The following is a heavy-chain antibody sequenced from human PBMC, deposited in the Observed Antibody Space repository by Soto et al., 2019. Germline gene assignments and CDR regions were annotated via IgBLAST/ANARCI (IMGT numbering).Heavy chain of an antibody. CDR2: ISAYNGNT. CDR3: ARDLGYSSSSGGPSWYYYGMDV. CDR1: GYTFTSYG. J-gene: IGHJ6*02. D-gene: IGHD6-6*01. V-gene: IGHV1-18*01. Sequence: GASVKVSCKASGYTFTSYGISWVRQAPGQGLEWMGWISAYNGNTNYAQKLQGRVTMTTDTSTSTAYMELRSLRSDDTAVYYCARDLGYSSSSGGPSWYYYGMDVWGQGTTVTVSS.